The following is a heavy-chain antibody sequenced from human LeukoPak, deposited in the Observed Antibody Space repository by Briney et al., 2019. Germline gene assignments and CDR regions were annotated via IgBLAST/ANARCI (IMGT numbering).Heavy chain of an antibody. J-gene: IGHJ3*02. Sequence: SETLSLTCNVSGGSISNYYWSWIRQPPGKGLEWIGYIYYSGSTNYNPSLKSRVTISVDTSKNQFSLKLSSVTAADTAVYYCARNLRKYYYDSSGYYSGAFDIWGQGTMVTVSS. CDR2: IYYSGST. CDR3: ARNLRKYYYDSSGYYSGAFDI. D-gene: IGHD3-22*01. CDR1: GGSISNYY. V-gene: IGHV4-59*01.